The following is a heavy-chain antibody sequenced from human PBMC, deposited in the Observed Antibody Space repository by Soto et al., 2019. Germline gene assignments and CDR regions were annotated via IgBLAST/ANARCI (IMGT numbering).Heavy chain of an antibody. V-gene: IGHV4-30-4*01. CDR3: ARALIQLWPHYYYGMDV. CDR2: IYYSGTT. CDR1: GGSISSGDYY. D-gene: IGHD5-18*01. Sequence: PSETLSLTCTVSGGSISSGDYYCIWIRQPPGKGLEWIGYIYYSGTTYYNPSLKSRVTISVDTSKNQFSLKVSSVTAADTAVYYCARALIQLWPHYYYGMDVWGQGTTVTVSS. J-gene: IGHJ6*02.